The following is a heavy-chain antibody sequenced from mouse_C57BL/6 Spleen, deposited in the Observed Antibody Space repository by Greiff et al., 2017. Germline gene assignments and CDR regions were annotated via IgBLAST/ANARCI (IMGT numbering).Heavy chain of an antibody. V-gene: IGHV5-6*01. CDR2: ISSGGSYT. J-gene: IGHJ4*01. CDR3: ARQKIEDYAMDY. Sequence: EVKLVESGGDLVKPGGSLKLSCAASGFTFSSYGMSWVRQTPDKRLEWVATISSGGSYTYYPDSVKGRFTISRDNANNTLYLQMSSLKSEDTDMYYCARQKIEDYAMDYWGQGTSVTVSS. CDR1: GFTFSSYG.